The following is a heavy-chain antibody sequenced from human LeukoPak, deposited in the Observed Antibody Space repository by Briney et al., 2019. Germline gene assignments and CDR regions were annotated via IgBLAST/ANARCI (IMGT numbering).Heavy chain of an antibody. CDR2: ISGGGDAT. D-gene: IGHD3-10*01. V-gene: IGHV3-23*01. J-gene: IGHJ4*02. Sequence: GGSLRLSCAASDFSFITYAISWVRQAPGKGLEWVSTISGGGDATYYADSVKGRFTISRDNSKNTLYLQMNSLRVEDTAVYYCARDSSMLRGPLVIYYFDFWGQGTLVTVSS. CDR1: DFSFITYA. CDR3: ARDSSMLRGPLVIYYFDF.